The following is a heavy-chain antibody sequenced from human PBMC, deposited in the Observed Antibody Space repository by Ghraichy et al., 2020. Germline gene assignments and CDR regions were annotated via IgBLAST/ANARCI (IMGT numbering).Heavy chain of an antibody. V-gene: IGHV3-21*01. CDR2: ISSSSSYI. D-gene: IGHD5-18*01. Sequence: GGSLRLSCAASGFTFSSYSMNWVRQAPGKGLEWVSSISSSSSYIYYADSVKGRFTISRDNAKNSLYPQMNSLRAEDTAVYYCARDLDTAWGGYGMDVWGQGTTVTVSS. CDR3: ARDLDTAWGGYGMDV. J-gene: IGHJ6*02. CDR1: GFTFSSYS.